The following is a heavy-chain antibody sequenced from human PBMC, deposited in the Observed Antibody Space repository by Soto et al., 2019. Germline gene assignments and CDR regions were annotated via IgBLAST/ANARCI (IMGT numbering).Heavy chain of an antibody. Sequence: QPGGPLPLSCPSSVFTSTSFGIHGARQATPKGLEWVAVIWYDGSNKYYADSVKGRFTISRDNSKNTVSLHMNSLRAEDTALYYCAKDRPRRTSGYFFDYWGQGTPVTVSS. CDR1: VFTSTSFG. V-gene: IGHV3-33*06. CDR3: AKDRPRRTSGYFFDY. CDR2: IWYDGSNK. D-gene: IGHD1-1*01. J-gene: IGHJ4*02.